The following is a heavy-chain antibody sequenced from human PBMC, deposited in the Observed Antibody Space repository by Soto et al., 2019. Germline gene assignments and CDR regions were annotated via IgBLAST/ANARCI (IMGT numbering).Heavy chain of an antibody. CDR2: AHLSGRT. CDR1: GGSMSSSNW. J-gene: IGHJ4*02. CDR3: ARSEATVLDY. Sequence: QVQLQESGPGLVKPLGTLSLNCTVSGGSMSSSNWWNWVRQPPGKGLEWIGEAHLSGRTNYNPSLQSRVTISVDTSMNQFSLKLRSVTAADTAVYYCARSEATVLDYWGQGTLVTVSS. V-gene: IGHV4-4*02. D-gene: IGHD4-17*01.